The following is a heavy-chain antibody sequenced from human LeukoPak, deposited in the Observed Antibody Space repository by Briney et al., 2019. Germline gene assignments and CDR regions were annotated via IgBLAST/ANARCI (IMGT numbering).Heavy chain of an antibody. J-gene: IGHJ4*02. CDR2: IYYSGST. D-gene: IGHD5-24*01. CDR1: GGSISSYY. CDR3: ARGLEMATTQGGFDY. V-gene: IGHV4-59*08. Sequence: SETLSLTCTVSGGSISSYYWSWIRQPPGKGLEWIGYIYYSGSTNYNPSLKSRVTISVDTSKNQFSLKLSSVTAADTAVYYCARGLEMATTQGGFDYWGQGTLVTVSS.